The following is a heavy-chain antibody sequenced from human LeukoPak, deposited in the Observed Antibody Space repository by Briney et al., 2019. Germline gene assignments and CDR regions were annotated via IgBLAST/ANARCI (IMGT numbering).Heavy chain of an antibody. V-gene: IGHV1-69*01. Sequence: SVKVSCKASGGTFSSYAISWVRQAPGQGLEWMGGIIPIFGTANYAQKFQGRVTITADESTSTAYMEPSSLRSEDTAVYYCARDLIYGSGSNYWGQGTLVTVSS. CDR1: GGTFSSYA. D-gene: IGHD3-10*01. J-gene: IGHJ4*02. CDR3: ARDLIYGSGSNY. CDR2: IIPIFGTA.